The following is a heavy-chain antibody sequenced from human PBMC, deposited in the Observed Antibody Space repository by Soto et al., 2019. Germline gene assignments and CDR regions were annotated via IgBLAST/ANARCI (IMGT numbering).Heavy chain of an antibody. J-gene: IGHJ2*01. V-gene: IGHV3-23*01. Sequence: VQLLESGGGLVQPGGSLRLSCAASGFTFSPYAMSWVRQAPGKGLEWVSTISGSGGTTYYADSVKGRFTISRDKSKNTLYLQMDILRVEDTAEYCCARRFGDYYRWYFDLWGRGTLVTVSS. CDR1: GFTFSPYA. CDR2: ISGSGGTT. D-gene: IGHD4-17*01. CDR3: ARRFGDYYRWYFDL.